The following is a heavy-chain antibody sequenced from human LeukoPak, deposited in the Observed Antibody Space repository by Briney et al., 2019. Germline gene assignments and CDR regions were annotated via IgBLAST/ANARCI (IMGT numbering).Heavy chain of an antibody. D-gene: IGHD2/OR15-2a*01. Sequence: GGSLRLSCAASGFTFSSYAMSWVRQAPGKGLEWVSRIRSDGSDERYAEAVKGRFTISRDNAKNTLYLQMNSLRDEDTAVYYCARDWFHAIDYWGQGTLVTVSS. J-gene: IGHJ4*02. CDR2: IRSDGSDE. CDR1: GFTFSSYA. CDR3: ARDWFHAIDY. V-gene: IGHV3-74*01.